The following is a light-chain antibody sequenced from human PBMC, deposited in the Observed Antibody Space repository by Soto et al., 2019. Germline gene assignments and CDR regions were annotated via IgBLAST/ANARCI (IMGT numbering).Light chain of an antibody. CDR3: QQYPTYSQYT. CDR2: DAS. CDR1: QSISGW. J-gene: IGKJ2*01. Sequence: DIQVTQSPSTLSAAVGDRVTITCRASQSISGWLAWYQQKPGQAPKLLIYDASTLESGVPSRFSGSGSGTEFTLTISSLQREDCATYYCQQYPTYSQYTFGQGTRLEIK. V-gene: IGKV1-5*01.